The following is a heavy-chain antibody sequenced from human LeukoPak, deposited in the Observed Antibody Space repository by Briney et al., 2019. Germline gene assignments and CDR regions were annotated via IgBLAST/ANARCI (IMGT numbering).Heavy chain of an antibody. D-gene: IGHD3-10*01. CDR3: ARDRNYYGSGSLNWFDP. V-gene: IGHV4-30-4*01. CDR2: IYYSGST. J-gene: IGHJ5*02. Sequence: WSXIRQPPGXGXXXIXYIYYSGSTYYNASLKSRVTISRDTSKNQFSLKLNSVTAADTAVYYCARDRNYYGSGSLNWFDPWGQGTLVTVSS.